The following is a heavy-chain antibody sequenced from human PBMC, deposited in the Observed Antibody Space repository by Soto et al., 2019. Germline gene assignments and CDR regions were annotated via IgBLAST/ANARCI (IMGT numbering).Heavy chain of an antibody. V-gene: IGHV4-39*01. CDR2: IYYSGST. J-gene: IGHJ4*02. Sequence: SEPLSLTCTVSGGSISSSSSYYWGWIRQPPGKGLEWIGSIYYSGSTYYNPSLMSRVTISVDTSKNQFSLKLSSVTAADTAVYYCARQYITILGGVNVKVALAYFDCWGQGALVTVSS. CDR1: GGSISSSSSYY. CDR3: ARQYITILGGVNVKVALAYFDC. D-gene: IGHD3-3*01.